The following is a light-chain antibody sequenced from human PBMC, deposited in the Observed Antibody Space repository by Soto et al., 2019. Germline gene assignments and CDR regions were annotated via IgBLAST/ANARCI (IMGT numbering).Light chain of an antibody. CDR2: GAS. CDR1: QSVSSNY. CDR3: QQYGSSPLT. J-gene: IGKJ1*01. Sequence: EIVLTQSPGTLSLSPGETATLSCRASQSVSSNYLAWYQQKPGQAPRLLIYGASSRAAGIPDRFSGSGSGTDFTLTISRLEPEDFAVYSCQQYGSSPLTFGQGTKVEI. V-gene: IGKV3-20*01.